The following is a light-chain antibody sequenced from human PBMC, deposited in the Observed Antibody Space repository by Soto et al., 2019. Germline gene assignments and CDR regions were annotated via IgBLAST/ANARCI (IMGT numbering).Light chain of an antibody. CDR2: DAS. Sequence: DIQMTQSPPSLSASVGDTVTISCRASQGMGHYLAWYQQRPGRRPNLLIFDASALEPGAPSRFRGSGSGTDFTLTISSLQPEDAGTYYCPNYNSAPWTFGQGTKVEIK. V-gene: IGKV1-27*01. CDR1: QGMGHY. CDR3: PNYNSAPWT. J-gene: IGKJ1*01.